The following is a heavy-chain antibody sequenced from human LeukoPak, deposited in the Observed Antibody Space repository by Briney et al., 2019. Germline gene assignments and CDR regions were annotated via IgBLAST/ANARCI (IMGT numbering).Heavy chain of an antibody. J-gene: IGHJ4*02. CDR2: IYTSGST. V-gene: IGHV4-61*02. D-gene: IGHD4-17*01. Sequence: SQTLSLTCTVSGGSISSGSYYWSWIRQPAGKGLEWIGRIYTSGSTNYNPSLKSRVTISVDTSKNQFSLKLSSVTAADTAVYYCARRVPSGYGDVFDYWGQGTLVTVSS. CDR3: ARRVPSGYGDVFDY. CDR1: GGSISSGSYY.